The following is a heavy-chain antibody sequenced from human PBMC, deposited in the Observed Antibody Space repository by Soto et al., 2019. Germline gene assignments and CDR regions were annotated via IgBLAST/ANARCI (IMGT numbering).Heavy chain of an antibody. Sequence: PGGSLRLSCAASGFTFSSYAMSWVRQAPGKGLEWVSAISGSGGSTYYADSVKGRFTISRDNSKNTLYLQMNSLRAEDTAVYYCANGNSYPYYYYGMDVWGQGXTVTVYS. D-gene: IGHD2-2*01. CDR3: ANGNSYPYYYYGMDV. CDR1: GFTFSSYA. J-gene: IGHJ6*02. CDR2: ISGSGGST. V-gene: IGHV3-23*01.